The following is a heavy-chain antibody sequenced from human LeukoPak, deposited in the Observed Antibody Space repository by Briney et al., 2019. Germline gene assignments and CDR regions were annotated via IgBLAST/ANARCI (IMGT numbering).Heavy chain of an antibody. J-gene: IGHJ3*02. CDR3: ARGRLVYDSIQGI. D-gene: IGHD3-22*01. Sequence: SQTLSLTCAISGDSVSSNNAAWNWIRQSPSRGLEWLGRTYYRSKWNNDYAVSVSSRITISPDTSKNQFSLQLKSVTPEDAAVYYCARGRLVYDSIQGIWGQGTMVTVSS. CDR2: TYYRSKWNN. CDR1: GDSVSSNNAA. V-gene: IGHV6-1*01.